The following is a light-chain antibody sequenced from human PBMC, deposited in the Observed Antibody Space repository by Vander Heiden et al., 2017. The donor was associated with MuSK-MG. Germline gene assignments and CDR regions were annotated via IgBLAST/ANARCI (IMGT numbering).Light chain of an antibody. CDR2: GAS. CDR3: HQYNNWWT. Sequence: EIVMTRSPASLSVSPGERATLSCRASQSVSSNLAWYQQKPGQAPRLLIYGASTRATGIPARFSGSGSGTEFTLTISSLQSEDFAVYYCHQYNNWWTFGQGTKVEIK. V-gene: IGKV3-15*01. CDR1: QSVSSN. J-gene: IGKJ1*01.